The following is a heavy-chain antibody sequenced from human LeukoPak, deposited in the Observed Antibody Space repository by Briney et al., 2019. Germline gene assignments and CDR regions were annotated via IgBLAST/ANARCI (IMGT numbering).Heavy chain of an antibody. V-gene: IGHV1-8*01. CDR2: MNPNSGNT. D-gene: IGHD5-18*01. Sequence: ASVKVSCKASGYTFTSYDINWVRQATGQGLEWMGWMNPNSGNTGYAQKFQGRVTMTRNTSISTAYMELSSLRSEDTAVYYCARALGGYSYALLGAFDIWGQGTMVTVSS. J-gene: IGHJ3*02. CDR1: GYTFTSYD. CDR3: ARALGGYSYALLGAFDI.